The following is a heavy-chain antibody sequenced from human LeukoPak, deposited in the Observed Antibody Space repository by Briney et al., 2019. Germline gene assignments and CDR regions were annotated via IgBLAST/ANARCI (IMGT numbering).Heavy chain of an antibody. D-gene: IGHD1-26*01. Sequence: GGSLRLSCAASGFIFSSYGMHWVRQAPGKGLEWVAFIRYDGNNKYYADSVEGRLTISRDNSKNTLYLQMNSLRAEGTAVYYCAGVGATGAFDYWGQGTLVTVSS. V-gene: IGHV3-30*02. CDR1: GFIFSSYG. CDR2: IRYDGNNK. J-gene: IGHJ4*02. CDR3: AGVGATGAFDY.